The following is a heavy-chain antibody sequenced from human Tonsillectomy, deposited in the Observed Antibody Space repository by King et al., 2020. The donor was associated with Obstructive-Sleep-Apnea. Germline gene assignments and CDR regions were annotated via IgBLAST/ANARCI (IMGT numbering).Heavy chain of an antibody. CDR2: INPNSGGT. J-gene: IGHJ4*02. CDR1: GYTFTGYY. CDR3: ATVAIATATYYLDY. D-gene: IGHD4-17*01. Sequence: QLVQSGAEVKKPGASVRVSCKASGYTFTGYYMHWVRQAPGHGLEWMGWINPNSGGTNYAQRFQGRVTMTRDTSTSTAYMELSRLRSDDTAVYYCATVAIATATYYLDYWGQGTLVTVSS. V-gene: IGHV1-2*02.